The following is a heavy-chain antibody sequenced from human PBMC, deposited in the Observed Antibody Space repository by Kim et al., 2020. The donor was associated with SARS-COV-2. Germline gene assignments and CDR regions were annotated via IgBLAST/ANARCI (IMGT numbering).Heavy chain of an antibody. Sequence: GGSLRLSCSASGFTFSSYAMHWVRQAPGKGLEYVSAISSNGGSTYYADSVKGRFTISRDNSKNTLYLQMSSLRAEDTAVYYCVKGPSSGYDSGEFDYWGQGTLVTVSS. CDR3: VKGPSSGYDSGEFDY. D-gene: IGHD5-12*01. J-gene: IGHJ4*02. V-gene: IGHV3-64D*09. CDR1: GFTFSSYA. CDR2: ISSNGGST.